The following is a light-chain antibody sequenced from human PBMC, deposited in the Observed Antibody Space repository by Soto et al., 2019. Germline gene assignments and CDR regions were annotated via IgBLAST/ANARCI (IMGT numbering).Light chain of an antibody. CDR1: RTVLSISNNKNY. J-gene: IGKJ2*01. CDR2: YAS. Sequence: DIALTQSPDSLVVSLGERATITCKTGRTVLSISNNKNYLAWYQQRPGQPPKLLMYYASTRASGVPDRFIGSGSATEFTLIVAGLQPEDVAVYYCHQYYSNSYSFGQGTRLEI. V-gene: IGKV4-1*01. CDR3: HQYYSNSYS.